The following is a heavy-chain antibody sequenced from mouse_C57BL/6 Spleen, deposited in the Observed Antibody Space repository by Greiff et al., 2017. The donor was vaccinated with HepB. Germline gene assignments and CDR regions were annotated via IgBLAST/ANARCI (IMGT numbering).Heavy chain of an antibody. D-gene: IGHD2-3*01. CDR1: GFNIKDDY. J-gene: IGHJ3*01. V-gene: IGHV14-4*01. CDR2: IDPENGDT. Sequence: EVQLQQSGAELVRPGASVKLSCTASGFNIKDDYMHWVKQRPEQGLEWIGWIDPENGDTEYASKFQGKATITADTSSNTAYLQLSSLTSEDTAVYYCTYIDDGYSLFAYWGQGTLVTVSA. CDR3: TYIDDGYSLFAY.